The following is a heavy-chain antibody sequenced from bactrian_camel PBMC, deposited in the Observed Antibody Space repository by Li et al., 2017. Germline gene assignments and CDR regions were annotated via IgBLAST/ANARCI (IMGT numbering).Heavy chain of an antibody. Sequence: HVQLVESGGGSVQPGGSLRLSCTYTYSGRCMAWFRQGPGQREGVATILSDGTTNYADSVKGRFTISKDNAKTTLYLQMNSLKPEDTAMYYCAAGLLPCGSNWPASFGSRGQGTQVTVS. CDR1: YSGRC. V-gene: IGHV3S53*01. CDR3: AAGLLPCGSNWPASFGS. CDR2: ILSDGTT. J-gene: IGHJ6*01. D-gene: IGHD8*01.